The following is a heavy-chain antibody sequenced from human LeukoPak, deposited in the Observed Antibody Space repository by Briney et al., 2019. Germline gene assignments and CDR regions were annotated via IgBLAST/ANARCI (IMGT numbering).Heavy chain of an antibody. CDR3: ANAGYCGGGSCYSLDY. D-gene: IGHD2-15*01. CDR1: GFTYSNYA. CDR2: ISGSGDST. V-gene: IGHV3-23*01. Sequence: GGSLRLSCAASGFTYSNYAMSWVRQAPGKGLEWVSAISGSGDSTNYADSVKGRFTISRDNSRNTLYLQMNSLRAEDTAVYYCANAGYCGGGSCYSLDYWGQGTLVTVSS. J-gene: IGHJ4*02.